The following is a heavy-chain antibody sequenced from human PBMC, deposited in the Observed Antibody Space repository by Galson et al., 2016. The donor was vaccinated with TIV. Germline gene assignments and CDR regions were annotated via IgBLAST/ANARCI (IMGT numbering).Heavy chain of an antibody. CDR1: AYTFTGYY. J-gene: IGHJ4*02. CDR3: ARGAHLNWDYRPFDY. CDR2: ITPNSSGT. D-gene: IGHD1-7*01. Sequence: SVKVSCKASAYTFTGYYIHWMRQSPGQGLEWMGGITPNSSGTNYAQKFQGRVTMTRDTSINTAYMELSSLRSDDTAVYYCARGAHLNWDYRPFDYWGQGTLVTVSS. V-gene: IGHV1-2*02.